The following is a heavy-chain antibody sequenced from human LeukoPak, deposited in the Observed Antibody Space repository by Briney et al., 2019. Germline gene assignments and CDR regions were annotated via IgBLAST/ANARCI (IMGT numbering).Heavy chain of an antibody. CDR2: MNPNSGNT. D-gene: IGHD3-22*01. CDR1: GYTFTSYD. CDR3: ARALTYYYDSSADWFDP. Sequence: GASVKVSCKASGYTFTSYDINWVRQATGQGLEWMGWMNPNSGNTGYAQKFRGRVTMTRNTSISTAYMELSSLRSEDTAVYYCARALTYYYDSSADWFDPWGQGTLVTVSS. J-gene: IGHJ5*02. V-gene: IGHV1-8*01.